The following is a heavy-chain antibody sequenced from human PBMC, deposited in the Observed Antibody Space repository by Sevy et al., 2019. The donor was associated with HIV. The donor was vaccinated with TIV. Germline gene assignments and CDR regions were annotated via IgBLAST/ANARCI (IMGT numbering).Heavy chain of an antibody. J-gene: IGHJ5*02. CDR2: LNGDGSSA. V-gene: IGHV3-74*01. Sequence: GGSLRLSCAASGFTFSSHWMHWVRQAPGKGLVWVSRLNGDGSSASYADFVKGRFTISRDNGKNTVELQISSLTADDTAVYYCTRGRSGTYGWFDPWGQGTLVTVSS. D-gene: IGHD6-19*01. CDR3: TRGRSGTYGWFDP. CDR1: GFTFSSHW.